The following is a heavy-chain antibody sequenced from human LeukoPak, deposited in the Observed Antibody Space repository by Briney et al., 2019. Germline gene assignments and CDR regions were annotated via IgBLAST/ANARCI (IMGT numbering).Heavy chain of an antibody. J-gene: IGHJ3*02. V-gene: IGHV3-48*01. CDR1: GFTFNTYS. CDR3: AKDRVGGSYWEDAFDI. Sequence: PGGSLRLSCAVSGFTFNTYSMNWVRQAPGKGLEWVSYISSSSDTIYYADSVKGRFTISRDNSKNTLYLQMNSLRAEDTAVYYCAKDRVGGSYWEDAFDIWGQGTMVTVSS. D-gene: IGHD1-26*01. CDR2: ISSSSDTI.